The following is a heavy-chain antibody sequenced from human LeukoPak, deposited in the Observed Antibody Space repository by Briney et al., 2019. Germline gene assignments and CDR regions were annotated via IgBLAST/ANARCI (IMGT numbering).Heavy chain of an antibody. CDR3: ASSDSSGYYYYFDY. J-gene: IGHJ4*02. Sequence: GGSLRLSCAASGFAFDDYGMSWVRQAPGKGLEWVSYISSSGSTIYYADSVKGRFTISRDNAKNSLYLQMNSLRAEDTAVYYCASSDSSGYYYYFDYWGQGTLVTVSS. CDR1: GFAFDDYG. D-gene: IGHD3-22*01. V-gene: IGHV3-48*03. CDR2: ISSSGSTI.